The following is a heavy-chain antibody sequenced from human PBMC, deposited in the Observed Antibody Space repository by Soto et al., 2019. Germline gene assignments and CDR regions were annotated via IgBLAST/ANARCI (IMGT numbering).Heavy chain of an antibody. CDR2: ISGSGGST. Sequence: GGSLRLSCAASGFTFSSYAMSWVRQAPGKGLEWVSAISGSGGSTYYADSGKGRFTISRDNSKNPLYLQMNSLRAKDTAVDYCAKVPSVIAVAALDAVDIWGQGTMVTVSS. CDR1: GFTFSSYA. V-gene: IGHV3-23*01. J-gene: IGHJ3*02. CDR3: AKVPSVIAVAALDAVDI. D-gene: IGHD6-19*01.